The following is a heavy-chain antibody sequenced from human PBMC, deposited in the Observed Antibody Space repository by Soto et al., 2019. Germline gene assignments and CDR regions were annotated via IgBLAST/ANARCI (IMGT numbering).Heavy chain of an antibody. Sequence: QTGGSLRLSCSASGFTFSSYAMHWVRQAPGKGLEYVSAISSNGGSTYYADSVKGRFTISRDNSKNTLYLQMSSLRAEDTAVYYCVKGGITIFRLFDYWGQGTLVTVSS. D-gene: IGHD3-3*01. CDR2: ISSNGGST. J-gene: IGHJ4*02. CDR1: GFTFSSYA. CDR3: VKGGITIFRLFDY. V-gene: IGHV3-64D*06.